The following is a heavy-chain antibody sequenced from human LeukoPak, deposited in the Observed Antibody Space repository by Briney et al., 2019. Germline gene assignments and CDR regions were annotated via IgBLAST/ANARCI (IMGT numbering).Heavy chain of an antibody. D-gene: IGHD6-19*01. CDR2: IYPGDSDT. CDR3: ARGGIAVASNYYYYGMDV. Sequence: GESLKISCKGSGYNFTSYWIGWVRQMPGKGLEWMGIIYPGDSDTRYSPSFQGQVTISADKSISTAYLQWSSLKASDTAMYYCARGGIAVASNYYYYGMDVWGQGTTVTVSS. CDR1: GYNFTSYW. V-gene: IGHV5-51*01. J-gene: IGHJ6*02.